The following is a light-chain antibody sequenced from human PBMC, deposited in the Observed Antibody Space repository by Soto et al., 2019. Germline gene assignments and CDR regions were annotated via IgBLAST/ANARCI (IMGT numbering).Light chain of an antibody. J-gene: IGKJ2*01. Sequence: GDRITSTCRASQSISSCLAWYQQKPGKAPKLLIYDASSLESGVPSRFSGSGSGTDFTLTISSLQSEDFAVYYCQHYNFWPYTFGQGTKVDIK. CDR3: QHYNFWPYT. CDR2: DAS. V-gene: IGKV1-5*01. CDR1: QSISSC.